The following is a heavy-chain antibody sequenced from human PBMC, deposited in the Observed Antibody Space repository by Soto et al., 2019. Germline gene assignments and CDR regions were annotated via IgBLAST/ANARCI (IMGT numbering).Heavy chain of an antibody. J-gene: IGHJ6*02. Sequence: PGGSLRLSCAVSGFTFSSYAMSWVRQAPRKGLEWVSAISGSGGSTYYADSVKGRFTISRDNSKNTLYLQMNSLRAEDTAVYYCAKVACSSTSCYTGGTYYYYGMDVWGQGTTVTVSS. CDR3: AKVACSSTSCYTGGTYYYYGMDV. CDR2: ISGSGGST. V-gene: IGHV3-23*01. CDR1: GFTFSSYA. D-gene: IGHD2-2*02.